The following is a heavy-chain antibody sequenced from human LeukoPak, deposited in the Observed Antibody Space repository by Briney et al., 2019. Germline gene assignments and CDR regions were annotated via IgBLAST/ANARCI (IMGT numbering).Heavy chain of an antibody. CDR3: ARDARRCSGDVCHFGWFDP. CDR2: INSVNGDT. D-gene: IGHD2-15*01. CDR1: GYTFTDHA. V-gene: IGHV1-3*01. Sequence: ASVKVSCKASGYTFTDHAVHWVRQAPGQSLEWMGWINSVNGDTRYLQKLQGRVAITRDTSASTAYIELTSLTSEDTAIYYCARDARRCSGDVCHFGWFDPWGQGTLVTVSS. J-gene: IGHJ5*02.